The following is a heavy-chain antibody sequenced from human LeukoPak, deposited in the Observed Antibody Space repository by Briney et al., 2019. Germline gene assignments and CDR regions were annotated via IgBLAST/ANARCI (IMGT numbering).Heavy chain of an antibody. Sequence: SQTLSLTCAISGDSVSSDSVTWNWVRQSPSRGLEWLGRTYYRSTWYNDYAVSVRGRITVNPDTSKNQFSLHLNSVTPEDTAVYYCARRLTQYDCFDPWGQGILVTVSS. CDR2: TYYRSTWYN. CDR3: ARRLTQYDCFDP. D-gene: IGHD2-2*01. J-gene: IGHJ5*02. V-gene: IGHV6-1*01. CDR1: GDSVSSDSVT.